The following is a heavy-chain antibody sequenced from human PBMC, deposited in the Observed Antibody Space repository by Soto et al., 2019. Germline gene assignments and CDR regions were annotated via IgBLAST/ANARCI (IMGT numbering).Heavy chain of an antibody. V-gene: IGHV3-48*02. J-gene: IGHJ4*02. D-gene: IGHD6-19*01. CDR1: GFPFSIYS. CDR2: ITSDTNTI. Sequence: EVQLVESGGGLVQPGGSLRLTCVASGFPFSIYSMNWVRQVPGKGLEWSSYITSDTNTIKYADSVKGRFTISRDNAKNLVYLQMNSLRDEDTAVYFCARSVEGHFDYWGQGTVVTVSS. CDR3: ARSVEGHFDY.